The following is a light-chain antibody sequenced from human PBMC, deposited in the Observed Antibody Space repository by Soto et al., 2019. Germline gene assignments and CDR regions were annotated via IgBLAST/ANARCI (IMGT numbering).Light chain of an antibody. CDR3: QQSYSAPWT. J-gene: IGKJ1*01. CDR1: QSISSY. Sequence: DIQMTQSPPSLSASVGDRVSITCRASQSISSYLNWYQQKPGKAPKLLIYGASSLQSGVPSRFSGSGSGTDFTLTISSLRPADFATYSCQQSYSAPWTFGQGTKVEIK. V-gene: IGKV1-39*01. CDR2: GAS.